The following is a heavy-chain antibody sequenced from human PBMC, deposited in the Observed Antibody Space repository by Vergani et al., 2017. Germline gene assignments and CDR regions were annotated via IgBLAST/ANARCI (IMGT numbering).Heavy chain of an antibody. V-gene: IGHV3-23*01. J-gene: IGHJ3*02. CDR3: AKVGRSEVAGTFGAFDI. CDR2: LSASDRRT. Sequence: EVQLLESGGDLVQPGGSLRLSCAASGFTFIMHAMSWVRQAPGKGLECVSTLSASDRRTHYADSVKGRFTIYRDISKNTLVLHMNSLRPEDTAVYYCAKVGRSEVAGTFGAFDIWGQGTMVTVSS. D-gene: IGHD6-19*01. CDR1: GFTFIMHA.